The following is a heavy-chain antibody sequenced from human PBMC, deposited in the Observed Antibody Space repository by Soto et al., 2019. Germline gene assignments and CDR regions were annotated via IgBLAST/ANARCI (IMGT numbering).Heavy chain of an antibody. Sequence: QVQLVQSGAEVKKPGSSVKVSCKASGGTFSSYAISWVRQAPGQGLEWMGGSIPIFGTANYAQKFQGRVTIPADESPSTAYMELSSLRSEDTAVYYCARVCGGVGEVVDEYFQHWGQGTLVTVSS. CDR2: SIPIFGTA. V-gene: IGHV1-69*12. CDR1: GGTFSSYA. J-gene: IGHJ1*01. D-gene: IGHD2-21*01. CDR3: ARVCGGVGEVVDEYFQH.